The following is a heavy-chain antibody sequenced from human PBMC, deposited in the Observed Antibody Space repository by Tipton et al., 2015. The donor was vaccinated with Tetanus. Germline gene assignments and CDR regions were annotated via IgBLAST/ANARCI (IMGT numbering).Heavy chain of an antibody. CDR2: ISDTGSRT. CDR1: GFTFSSYA. J-gene: IGHJ4*02. CDR3: ASSTVTR. Sequence: SLRLSCAASGFTFSSYAMAWVRQAPGEGLDWVSSISDTGSRTYYADSVKGRFTISRDNAKNVLYLQMSSLRREDTAVYYCASSTVTRWGPGTLVTVSS. D-gene: IGHD4-17*01. V-gene: IGHV3-23*01.